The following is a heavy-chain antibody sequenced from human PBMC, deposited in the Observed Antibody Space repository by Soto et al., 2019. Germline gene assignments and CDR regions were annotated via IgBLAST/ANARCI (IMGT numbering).Heavy chain of an antibody. CDR1: GFTFSNYA. CDR3: ARPGYCSGASCYDYLDT. J-gene: IGHJ5*02. Sequence: GSLRLSCAASGFTFSNYAMHWVRQAPGKGLEWVAIIAYDGSIKYYADSVKGRFTISRDSSKNTLNLQMNSLRTEDTAVYYCARPGYCSGASCYDYLDTWGQGTLVTVSS. CDR2: IAYDGSIK. D-gene: IGHD2-15*01. V-gene: IGHV3-30-3*01.